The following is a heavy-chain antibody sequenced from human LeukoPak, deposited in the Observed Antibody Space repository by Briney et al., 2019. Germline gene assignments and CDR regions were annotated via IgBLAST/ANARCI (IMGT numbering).Heavy chain of an antibody. CDR1: GGTFSSYA. V-gene: IGHV1-2*06. CDR2: IDPNTGGT. J-gene: IGHJ6*04. D-gene: IGHD6-13*01. Sequence: ASVKVSCKASGGTFSSYAISWVRQAPGQGLEWMGRIDPNTGGTICAQKFQGRVTMTRDTSVNTAYMDLSRLTSDDTAVYYCARDSRVSLDVWGKGTTVTVSS. CDR3: ARDSRVSLDV.